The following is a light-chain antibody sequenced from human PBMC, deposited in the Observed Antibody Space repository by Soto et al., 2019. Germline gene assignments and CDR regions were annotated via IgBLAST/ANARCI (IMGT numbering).Light chain of an antibody. V-gene: IGKV3-20*01. CDR1: QSVAYTY. J-gene: IGKJ3*01. Sequence: EIVMTQSPATLSVSPGEGATLSCRASQSVAYTYLAWFQQKPGQAPRLLIYGASNRATGIPDRFSGSGSGTDFTLTISRLEPEDFAVYYCQQYGTSPFTFGPGTKVDIK. CDR3: QQYGTSPFT. CDR2: GAS.